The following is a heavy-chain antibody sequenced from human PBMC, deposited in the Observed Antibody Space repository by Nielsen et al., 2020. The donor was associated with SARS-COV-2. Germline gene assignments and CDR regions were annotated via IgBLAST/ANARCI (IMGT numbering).Heavy chain of an antibody. CDR3: STPLSELQSLPSLMDV. D-gene: IGHD5-12*01. J-gene: IGHJ6*02. Sequence: GASLRLSCAASGFTFTSFAINWFRQAPGKVLEWVSSISRVSTYISYADSVKGRFTISRDNAKNSLYLEMKSLRAEDTAVYYCSTPLSELQSLPSLMDVGGQGTTVTVSS. CDR2: ISRVSTYI. CDR1: GFTFTSFA. V-gene: IGHV3-21*06.